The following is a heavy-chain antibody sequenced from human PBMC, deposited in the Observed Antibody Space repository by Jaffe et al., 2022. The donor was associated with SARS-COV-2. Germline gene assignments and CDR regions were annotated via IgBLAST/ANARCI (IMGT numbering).Heavy chain of an antibody. CDR2: ISYDGSNK. CDR1: GFTFSSYG. Sequence: QVQLVESGGGVVQPGRSLRLSCAASGFTFSSYGMHWVRQAPGKGLEWVAVISYDGSNKYYADSVKGRFTISRDNSKNTLYLQMNSLRAEDTAVYYCAKDQVEQWLGNHDAFDIWGQGTMVTVSS. CDR3: AKDQVEQWLGNHDAFDI. J-gene: IGHJ3*02. D-gene: IGHD6-19*01. V-gene: IGHV3-30*18.